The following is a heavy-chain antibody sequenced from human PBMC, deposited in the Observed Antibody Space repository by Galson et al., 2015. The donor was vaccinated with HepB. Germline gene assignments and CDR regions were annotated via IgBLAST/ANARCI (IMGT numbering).Heavy chain of an antibody. CDR2: IWYDGSKT. D-gene: IGHD2-8*01. CDR1: GFTFSGYG. Sequence: SLRLSCAASGFTFSGYGMHWVRQAPGKGLEWVGFIWYDGSKTDYADSAKGRLTISRDNSKKTLYLQMNTVGAEDTAVYYCARYNGDVSGFDIWGQGTMVIISS. CDR3: ARYNGDVSGFDI. V-gene: IGHV3-33*01. J-gene: IGHJ3*02.